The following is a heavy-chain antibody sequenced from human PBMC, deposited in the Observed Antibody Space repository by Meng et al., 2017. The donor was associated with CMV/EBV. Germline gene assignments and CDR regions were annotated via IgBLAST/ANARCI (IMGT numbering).Heavy chain of an antibody. Sequence: GGSLRLSCATSGFTVSRYNMNWVRQAPGKGLEGISYISSSSSTIYYADSVKGRFTISRDNARNSLYLQMDSLTAEDTAVYYCARDFVLGQWLAPLDRWGQGTLVTVSS. CDR3: ARDFVLGQWLAPLDR. J-gene: IGHJ4*02. V-gene: IGHV3-48*04. D-gene: IGHD6-19*01. CDR1: GFTVSRYN. CDR2: ISSSSSTI.